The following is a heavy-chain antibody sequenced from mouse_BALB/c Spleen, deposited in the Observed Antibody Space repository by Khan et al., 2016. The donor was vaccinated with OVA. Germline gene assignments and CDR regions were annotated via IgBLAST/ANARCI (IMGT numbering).Heavy chain of an antibody. CDR2: LSPGSGDI. CDR1: GYTFTDYY. CDR3: ARRNYFGYTLAD. Sequence: QVQLQQSGAELARPAASVKLSCKVSGYTFTDYYINGVKQRTGQGLEWIGELSPGSGDIYSTEKFKGKATLTADKSSSPSYMQLSCLTSQDSAAYVCARRNYFGYTLADRGHGTLVTVSA. V-gene: IGHV1-77*01. D-gene: IGHD1-2*01. J-gene: IGHJ3*01.